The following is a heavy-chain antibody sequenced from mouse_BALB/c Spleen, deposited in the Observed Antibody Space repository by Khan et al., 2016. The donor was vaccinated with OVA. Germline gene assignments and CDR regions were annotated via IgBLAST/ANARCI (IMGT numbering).Heavy chain of an antibody. D-gene: IGHD2-2*01. CDR1: GYTFTDYA. J-gene: IGHJ2*01. V-gene: IGHV1S137*01. Sequence: VQLQESGPELVRPGESVKISCKGSGYTFTDYAMHWVKQRHAKSLEWIGVISVYYDDTNYNQKFKGKATMTVDKSSSTAYMELARLTSDDSAIFYCAGGGQWLRGGGGNSKYWGQGTTLTVSS. CDR3: AGGGQWLRGGGGNSKY. CDR2: ISVYYDDT.